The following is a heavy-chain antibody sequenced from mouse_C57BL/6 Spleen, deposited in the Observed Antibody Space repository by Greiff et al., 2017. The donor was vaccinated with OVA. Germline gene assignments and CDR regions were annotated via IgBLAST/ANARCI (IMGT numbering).Heavy chain of an antibody. D-gene: IGHD3-3*01. J-gene: IGHJ4*01. CDR1: GYTFTSYW. CDR2: IDPSDSYT. V-gene: IGHV1-69*01. Sequence: QVQLQQPGAELVMPGASVKLSCKASGYTFTSYWMHWVKQRPGQGLEWIGEIDPSDSYTNYNQKFKGKSTLTVDKSSSTAYMQLSSLTSEDSAVYYCARGGGQPMDYWGQGTSVTVSA. CDR3: ARGGGQPMDY.